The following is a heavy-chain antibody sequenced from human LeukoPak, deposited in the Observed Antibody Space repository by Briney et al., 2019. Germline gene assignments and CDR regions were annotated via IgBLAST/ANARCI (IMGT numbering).Heavy chain of an antibody. V-gene: IGHV3-74*01. D-gene: IGHD3-10*01. Sequence: GGSLRLSCAASGFSFSSYWIHWVRQAPGKGLVWVSHIHKDGRATTYEDSVRGRFTISRDNAKNTAYLQMNSLRAEDTAVYYCARGGVGSFDIWGQGTTVTVSS. CDR1: GFSFSSYW. CDR2: IHKDGRAT. CDR3: ARGGVGSFDI. J-gene: IGHJ3*02.